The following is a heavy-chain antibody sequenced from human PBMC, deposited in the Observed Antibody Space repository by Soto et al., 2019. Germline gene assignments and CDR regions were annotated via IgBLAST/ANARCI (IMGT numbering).Heavy chain of an antibody. V-gene: IGHV3-48*01. CDR2: INTDGDVR. CDR1: GFTLSTSA. Sequence: XGSLRLSCKVAGFTLSTSAMNWVRQAPGKGLEWVSYINTDGDVRHYADSVKGRFTVSRDNAKNLVYLQMNNVGADDTAVYFCTRRDVFDIWGQGTTVTV. CDR3: TRRDVFDI. J-gene: IGHJ3*02.